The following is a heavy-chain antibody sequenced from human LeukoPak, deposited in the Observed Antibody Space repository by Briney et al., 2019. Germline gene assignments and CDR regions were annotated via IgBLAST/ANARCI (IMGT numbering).Heavy chain of an antibody. D-gene: IGHD2-2*01. Sequence: GASVKVSCKASGYTFTTYAITWVRQAPGQGLERMGWISAYNGNTNYAQKLQGRVTMITDTSTSTAYMELRSLRSDDTAVYYCARGCSSTSCYASGGDYWGQGTLVTVSS. V-gene: IGHV1-18*01. J-gene: IGHJ4*02. CDR1: GYTFTTYA. CDR2: ISAYNGNT. CDR3: ARGCSSTSCYASGGDY.